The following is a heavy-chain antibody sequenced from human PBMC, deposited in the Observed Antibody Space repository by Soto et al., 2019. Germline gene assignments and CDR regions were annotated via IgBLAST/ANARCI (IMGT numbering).Heavy chain of an antibody. J-gene: IGHJ6*02. Sequence: EVQLVESGGGLVKPGGSLRLSCAASGFTFSNAWMSWVRQAPGKGLEWVGRIKSKTDGGTTDYAAPVKGRFTISRDDSNNTLYLQMHSLKTEDTAVYYCTTGLRFLENYYYYGMDVLGQGTTVTGSS. CDR1: GFTFSNAW. CDR3: TTGLRFLENYYYYGMDV. CDR2: IKSKTDGGTT. V-gene: IGHV3-15*01. D-gene: IGHD3-3*01.